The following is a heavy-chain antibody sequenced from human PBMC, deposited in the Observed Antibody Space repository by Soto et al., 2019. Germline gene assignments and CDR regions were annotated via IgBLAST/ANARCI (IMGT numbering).Heavy chain of an antibody. Sequence: SETLSLTCAVYGGSFSGYYWSWIRQPPGKGLEWIGEINHSGSTNHNPSLKSRVTISVDTSKNQFSLKLSSVTAADTAVYYCARGRGYSSGWYWFDPWGQGTLVTVSS. V-gene: IGHV4-34*01. CDR2: INHSGST. D-gene: IGHD6-19*01. J-gene: IGHJ5*02. CDR1: GGSFSGYY. CDR3: ARGRGYSSGWYWFDP.